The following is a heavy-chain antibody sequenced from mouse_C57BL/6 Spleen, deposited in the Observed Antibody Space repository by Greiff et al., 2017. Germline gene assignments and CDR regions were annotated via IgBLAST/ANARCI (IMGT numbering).Heavy chain of an antibody. CDR3: ARKYYGRTNYYYAMDY. Sequence: QVQLQQPGTELVKPGASVKLSCKASGYTFTSYWMHWVKQRPGQGLEWIGNINPSNGGTNYNEKFKSKATLTVDKSSSTAYMQLSSLTSEDSAVYYCARKYYGRTNYYYAMDYWGQGTSVTVSS. V-gene: IGHV1-53*01. CDR2: INPSNGGT. CDR1: GYTFTSYW. D-gene: IGHD1-1*01. J-gene: IGHJ4*01.